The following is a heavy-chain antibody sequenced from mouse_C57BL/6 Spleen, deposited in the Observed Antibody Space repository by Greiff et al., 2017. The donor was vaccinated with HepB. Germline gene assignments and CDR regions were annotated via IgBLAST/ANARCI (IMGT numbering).Heavy chain of an antibody. Sequence: VQLQQSGPGLVAPSQSLSITCTVSGFSLTSYAISWVRQPPGKGLEWLGVIWTGGGTNYNSALKSRLSISKDNSKSQVFLKMNSLQTDDTARYYCARTPTMITSWYFDVWGTGTTVTVSS. CDR1: GFSLTSYA. V-gene: IGHV2-9-1*01. J-gene: IGHJ1*03. D-gene: IGHD2-4*01. CDR2: IWTGGGT. CDR3: ARTPTMITSWYFDV.